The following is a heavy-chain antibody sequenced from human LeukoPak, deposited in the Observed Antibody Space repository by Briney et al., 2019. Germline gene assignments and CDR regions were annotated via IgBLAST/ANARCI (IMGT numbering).Heavy chain of an antibody. V-gene: IGHV1-18*01. D-gene: IGHD3-10*01. CDR2: ISAYNGNT. CDR3: ARDTKVGMVRGVCYYGMDV. J-gene: IGHJ6*02. CDR1: GYTFTSYC. Sequence: ASVKVSCKASGYTFTSYCISWVRQAPGQGLEWMGWISAYNGNTNYAQKLQGRVTMTTDTSTSTAYMELRSLRSDDTAVYYCARDTKVGMVRGVCYYGMDVWGQGTTVTVSS.